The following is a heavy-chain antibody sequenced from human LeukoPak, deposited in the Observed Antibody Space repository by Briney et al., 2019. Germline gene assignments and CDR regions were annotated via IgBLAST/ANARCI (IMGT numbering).Heavy chain of an antibody. J-gene: IGHJ1*01. D-gene: IGHD3-10*01. Sequence: GESLKISCKGSGYTFASDWIGWVRQMPEKDLEWIGIIYPGGSDTRYSPSFQGQVAISVDKSISTAYLQWSSLEASDTAMYYCATYAGTSSKFFHHWGQGTLVTVSS. CDR2: IYPGGSDT. CDR1: GYTFASDW. V-gene: IGHV5-51*01. CDR3: ATYAGTSSKFFHH.